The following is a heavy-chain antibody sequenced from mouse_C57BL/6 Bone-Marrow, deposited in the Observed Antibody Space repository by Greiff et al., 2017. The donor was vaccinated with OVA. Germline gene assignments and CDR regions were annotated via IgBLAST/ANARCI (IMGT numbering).Heavy chain of an antibody. CDR3: ARSNLWYFDV. CDR1: GYTFTNYW. D-gene: IGHD6-1*01. J-gene: IGHJ1*03. V-gene: IGHV1-63*01. CDR2: IYPGGGYT. Sequence: VQLQQSGAELVRPGTSVKMSCKASGYTFTNYWIGWAKQRPGHGLAWIGDIYPGGGYTNYNEKFKGKATLTADKSSSTAYMQFSSLTSEDSAIYYCARSNLWYFDVWGTGTTVTVSS.